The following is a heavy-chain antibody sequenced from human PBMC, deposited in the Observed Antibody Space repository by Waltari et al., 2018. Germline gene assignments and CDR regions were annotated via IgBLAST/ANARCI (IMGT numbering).Heavy chain of an antibody. J-gene: IGHJ3*01. CDR2: LDPEDGQA. V-gene: IGHV1-69-2*01. Sequence: EVQLLQSGAEVKKPGTPVKTSCKVAGDTFTDNYTHWIQQATGKGLQWMGLLDPEDGQAVYAEKFQGRVTMTADTSIHTAYMELTSLTSEDTAFYYCAAALGGGISASRPFHFWGQGTMITVSS. CDR1: GDTFTDNY. D-gene: IGHD3-10*01. CDR3: AAALGGGISASRPFHF.